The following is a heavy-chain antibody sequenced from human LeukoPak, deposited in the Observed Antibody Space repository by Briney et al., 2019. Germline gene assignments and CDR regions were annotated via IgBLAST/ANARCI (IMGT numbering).Heavy chain of an antibody. Sequence: PSETLSLTCTVSGGSISSSSYYWGWIRQPPGKGLEWIGSIYYSGSTYYNPSLKSRVTISVDTSKNQFSLKLSSVTAADTAVYYCARLVAHWGSYRPYYFDYWGQGTLVTVSS. CDR3: ARLVAHWGSYRPYYFDY. CDR1: GGSISSSSYY. D-gene: IGHD3-16*02. J-gene: IGHJ4*02. V-gene: IGHV4-39*07. CDR2: IYYSGST.